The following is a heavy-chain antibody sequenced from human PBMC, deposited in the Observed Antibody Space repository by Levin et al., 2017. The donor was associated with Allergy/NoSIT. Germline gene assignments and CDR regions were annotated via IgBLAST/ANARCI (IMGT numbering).Heavy chain of an antibody. D-gene: IGHD4-17*01. Sequence: SQTLSLTCTVSGGSISSSSYYWGWIRQPPGKGLEWIGSIYYSGSTYYNPSLKSRVTISVDTSKNQFSLKLSSVTAADTAVYYCARGDPYGDYDYWGQGTLVTVSS. J-gene: IGHJ4*02. CDR2: IYYSGST. CDR1: GGSISSSSYY. CDR3: ARGDPYGDYDY. V-gene: IGHV4-39*07.